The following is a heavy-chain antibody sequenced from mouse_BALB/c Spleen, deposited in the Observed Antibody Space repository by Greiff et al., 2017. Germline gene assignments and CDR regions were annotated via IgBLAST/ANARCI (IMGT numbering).Heavy chain of an antibody. D-gene: IGHD2-2*01. V-gene: IGHV2-9*02. CDR1: GFSLTSDG. CDR3: SRDGYGHVDY. CDR2: IWAGGST. Sequence: QVQLKQSGPGLVAPSQSLSITCTVSGFSLTSDGVHWVRQPPGKGLEWLGVIWAGGSTNYNSALMSRLSISKDNSKSQVFVKMNILQTDDTAMYYCSRDGYGHVDYWGQGTPLTGSP. J-gene: IGHJ2*01.